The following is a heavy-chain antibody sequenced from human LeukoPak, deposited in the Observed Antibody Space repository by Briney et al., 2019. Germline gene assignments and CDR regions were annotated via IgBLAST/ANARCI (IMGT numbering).Heavy chain of an antibody. CDR2: IYYSGST. CDR1: GGSISSYY. CDR3: ARDLRNYDFWSGYYKYYYMDV. Sequence: SETLSLTCTVSGGSISSYYWSWLRQPPGKGLEWIGYIYYSGSTNYNPSLKSRVTISVDTSKNQFSLKLSSVTAADTAVYYCARDLRNYDFWSGYYKYYYMDVWGKGTTVTVSS. J-gene: IGHJ6*03. D-gene: IGHD3-3*01. V-gene: IGHV4-59*01.